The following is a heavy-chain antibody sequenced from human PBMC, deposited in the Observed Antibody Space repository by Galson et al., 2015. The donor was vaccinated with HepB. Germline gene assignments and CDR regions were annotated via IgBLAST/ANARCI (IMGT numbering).Heavy chain of an antibody. D-gene: IGHD3-22*01. CDR3: AKVYDRGGVAFDI. V-gene: IGHV3-30*18. J-gene: IGHJ3*02. CDR2: ISSDGSYE. CDR1: GFLFSSYD. Sequence: SLRLSCAASGFLFSSYDMHWVRQAPGKGLEWVAIISSDGSYEYYGDSVKGRFTIFRDNSKNTLYLQMNSLRTEDTAVYYCAKVYDRGGVAFDIWGQGTMVTVSS.